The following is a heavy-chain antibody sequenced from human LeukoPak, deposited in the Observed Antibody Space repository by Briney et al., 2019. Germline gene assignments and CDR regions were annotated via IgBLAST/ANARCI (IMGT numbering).Heavy chain of an antibody. CDR2: ISAYNGNT. CDR3: ARAQYLRFCGGDCPPYYYYGMDV. D-gene: IGHD2-21*02. V-gene: IGHV1-18*04. CDR1: GYTFTGYY. J-gene: IGHJ6*02. Sequence: ASVKVSCKASGYTFTGYYMHWVRQAPGQGLEWMGWISAYNGNTNYAQKLQGRVTMTTDTSTSTAYMELRSLRSDDTAVYYCARAQYLRFCGGDCPPYYYYGMDVWGQGTTVTVSS.